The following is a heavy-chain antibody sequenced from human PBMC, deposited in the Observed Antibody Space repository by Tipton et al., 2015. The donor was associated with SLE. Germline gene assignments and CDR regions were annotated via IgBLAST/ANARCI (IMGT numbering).Heavy chain of an antibody. CDR3: ARLTLRGSFYYYYGMDV. D-gene: IGHD3-16*01. CDR2: IDPSDSYT. Sequence: VQLVQSGAEVKKPGESLRISCKGSGYSFTSYWISWVRQMPGKGLEWMGRIDPSDSYTNYSPSFQGHVTISADKSISSAYLQWSSLKASDTAMYYCARLTLRGSFYYYYGMDVWGQGTTVTVSS. CDR1: GYSFTSYW. J-gene: IGHJ6*02. V-gene: IGHV5-10-1*01.